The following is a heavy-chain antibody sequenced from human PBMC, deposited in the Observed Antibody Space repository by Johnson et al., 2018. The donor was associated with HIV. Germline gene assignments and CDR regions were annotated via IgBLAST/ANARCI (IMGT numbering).Heavy chain of an antibody. D-gene: IGHD3-22*01. CDR3: ARDSKARFPTITMIDAFDI. Sequence: VQLVESGGGLVQPGGSLRLSCAASGFTFSSYWMSWVRQAPGKGLEWVANIKQDGSEKYYVDSVKGRFTISRDNAKNSLYLQMNSLRAEDTAVYYCARDSKARFPTITMIDAFDIWGQGTMVTVS. J-gene: IGHJ3*02. CDR2: IKQDGSEK. V-gene: IGHV3-7*01. CDR1: GFTFSSYW.